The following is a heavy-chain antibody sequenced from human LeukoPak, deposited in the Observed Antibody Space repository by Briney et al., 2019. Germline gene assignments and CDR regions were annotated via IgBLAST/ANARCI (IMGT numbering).Heavy chain of an antibody. D-gene: IGHD1-26*01. V-gene: IGHV3-30*02. CDR3: AAGYSSDY. Sequence: GGSLRLSCAASGFTFSNYGMQWVRQAPGKGLEWVAFIRYDGSSKSYADSVKGRFTISRDNSKNTLYLQMNSLRDDDTALYYCAAGYSSDYWGQGTLVTVSS. CDR1: GFTFSNYG. CDR2: IRYDGSSK. J-gene: IGHJ4*02.